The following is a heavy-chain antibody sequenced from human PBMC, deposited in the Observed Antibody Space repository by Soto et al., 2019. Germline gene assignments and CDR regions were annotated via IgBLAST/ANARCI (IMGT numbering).Heavy chain of an antibody. CDR2: IIPISETT. V-gene: IGHV1-69*06. Sequence: GASVKVSCKASGGTFSSLDINWVRQAPGQGLEWMGGIIPISETTNYAQIFQGRVSIVAGKSTSTAYMELSRLRSEDTAVYYCARALLSHSYDSGGYDSYFHAMDVWGQGTPVTVSS. CDR1: GGTFSSLD. CDR3: ARALLSHSYDSGGYDSYFHAMDV. J-gene: IGHJ6*02. D-gene: IGHD3-22*01.